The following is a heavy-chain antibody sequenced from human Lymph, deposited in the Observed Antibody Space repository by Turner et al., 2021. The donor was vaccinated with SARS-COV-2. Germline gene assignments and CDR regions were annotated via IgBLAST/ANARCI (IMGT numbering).Heavy chain of an antibody. D-gene: IGHD3-22*01. J-gene: IGHJ4*02. CDR2: ISSSSSYI. V-gene: IGHV3-21*01. CDR3: ARERYDSSGSESYYFDY. CDR1: GFSFSRYS. Sequence: EVQLVESGGGLVKPGGPLRLSCAASGFSFSRYSMNWVRQAPGKGLEWVSSISSSSSYIYYADSVKGRFTISRDSAKNSLYLQMNSLRAEDTAVYYCARERYDSSGSESYYFDYWGQGTLVTVSS.